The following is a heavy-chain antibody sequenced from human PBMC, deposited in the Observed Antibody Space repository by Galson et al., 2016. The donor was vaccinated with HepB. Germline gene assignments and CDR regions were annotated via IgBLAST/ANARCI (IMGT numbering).Heavy chain of an antibody. CDR1: GFSFSDYS. J-gene: IGHJ4*02. D-gene: IGHD6-19*01. Sequence: SLRLSCAASGFSFSDYSMNWVRQAPGKGLEWVSSISYSSESDIYYADSVKGRFTISRDNAKNSMDLQMNSLRAEDTAVYYCASRHSGWYYFDYWGQGTLVTVSS. CDR2: ISYSSESDI. V-gene: IGHV3-21*01. CDR3: ASRHSGWYYFDY.